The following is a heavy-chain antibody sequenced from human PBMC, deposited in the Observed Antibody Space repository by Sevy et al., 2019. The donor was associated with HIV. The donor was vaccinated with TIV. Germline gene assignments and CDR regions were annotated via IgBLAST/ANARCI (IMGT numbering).Heavy chain of an antibody. D-gene: IGHD4-17*01. V-gene: IGHV4-30-2*01. J-gene: IGHJ4*02. CDR3: ARAAASVTTVTHFDY. Sequence: SETLSLTCAVSGGSISSGDYSWSWIRQPPGKGLEWIGYIYHSGNTYYNPSLKSRVTISVDRSKNQFSLKLSSVTAADTAVYYCARAAASVTTVTHFDYWGQGTLVTVSS. CDR2: IYHSGNT. CDR1: GGSISSGDYS.